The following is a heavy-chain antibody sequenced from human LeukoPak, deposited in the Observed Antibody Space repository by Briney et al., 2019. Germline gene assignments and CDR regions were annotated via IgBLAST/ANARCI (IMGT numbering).Heavy chain of an antibody. V-gene: IGHV4-39*01. Sequence: KPSETLSLTCTVSGGSIGGSSYYWGWIRQPPGKGLEWIGSIYYSGTTYYNPSLKSRVTISVDTSKNQFSLKLSSETAADTAVYYCARGYSIDYWGQGTLVTVSS. CDR3: ARGYSIDY. CDR2: IYYSGTT. D-gene: IGHD5-12*01. CDR1: GGSIGGSSYY. J-gene: IGHJ4*02.